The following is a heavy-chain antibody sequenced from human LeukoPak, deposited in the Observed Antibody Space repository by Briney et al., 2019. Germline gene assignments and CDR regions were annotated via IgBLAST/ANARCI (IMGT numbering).Heavy chain of an antibody. CDR2: ISGSGGST. J-gene: IGHJ4*02. D-gene: IGHD5-18*01. CDR3: AKGRGYSYGFFDY. CDR1: GFTFSSYA. V-gene: IGHV3-23*01. Sequence: GGSLRLSCAASGFTFSSYAMSWVRQAPGKGPEGVSAISGSGGSTYYADSVRGRFTISRDNSKNTLYLQMNSLRAEDTAVYYCAKGRGYSYGFFDYWGQGTLVTVSS.